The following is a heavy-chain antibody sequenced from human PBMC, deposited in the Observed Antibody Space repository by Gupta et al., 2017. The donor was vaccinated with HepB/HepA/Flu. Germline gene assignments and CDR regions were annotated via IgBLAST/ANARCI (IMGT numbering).Heavy chain of an antibody. Sequence: QVQLVQSGAEVKKPGASVKVSCKASGYTFTGYYMHWVRQAPGQGLEWMGWINPNSGGTNYAQKFQGRVTMTRDTSISTAYMELSRLRSDDTAVYYCARSGATGDLVWYFDLWGRGTLVTVSS. J-gene: IGHJ2*01. CDR3: ARSGATGDLVWYFDL. CDR1: GYTFTGYY. V-gene: IGHV1-2*02. D-gene: IGHD7-27*01. CDR2: INPNSGGT.